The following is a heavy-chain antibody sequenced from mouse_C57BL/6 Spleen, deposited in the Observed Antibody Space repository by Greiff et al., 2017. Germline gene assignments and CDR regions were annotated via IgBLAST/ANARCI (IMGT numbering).Heavy chain of an antibody. J-gene: IGHJ1*03. Sequence: QVQLQQPGAELVKPGASVKVSCKASGYTFTSYWMHWVKQRPGQGLEWIGRIHPSDSDTNYNQKFKGKATLTVDKSSSTAYMQLGSLTSEDSAVYYCAIDYDYDESGPYFDVWGTGTTVTVSS. CDR1: GYTFTSYW. V-gene: IGHV1-74*01. D-gene: IGHD2-4*01. CDR2: IHPSDSDT. CDR3: AIDYDYDESGPYFDV.